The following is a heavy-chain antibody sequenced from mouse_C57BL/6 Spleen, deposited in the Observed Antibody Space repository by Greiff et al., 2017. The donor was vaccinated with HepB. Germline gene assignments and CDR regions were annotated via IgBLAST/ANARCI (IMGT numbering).Heavy chain of an antibody. CDR2: IDPNSGGT. Sequence: QVQLKESGAELVKPGASVKLSCKASGYTFTSYWMHWVKQRPGRGLEWIGRIDPNSGGTKYNEKFKSKATLTVDKPSSTAYMQLSSLTSEDSAVYYCARERVTVENGYFDVWGTGTTVTVSS. CDR1: GYTFTSYW. CDR3: ARERVTVENGYFDV. J-gene: IGHJ1*03. V-gene: IGHV1-72*01. D-gene: IGHD1-1*01.